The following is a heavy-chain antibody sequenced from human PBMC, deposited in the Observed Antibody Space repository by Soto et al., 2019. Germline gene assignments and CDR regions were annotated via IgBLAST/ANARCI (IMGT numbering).Heavy chain of an antibody. CDR3: AGDRSYNYGYWWFEP. CDR1: GGSFSAYY. V-gene: IGHV4-34*01. CDR2: IHLSRRT. Sequence: PPETLSFTCAVYGGSFSAYYWSWIRQPPGKGLEWIGDIHLSRRTHYNPSLKSRVTISVDTSKTQFSLKLWSVSAADTAFYYCAGDRSYNYGYWWFEPWGQGTLVT. D-gene: IGHD5-18*01. J-gene: IGHJ5*02.